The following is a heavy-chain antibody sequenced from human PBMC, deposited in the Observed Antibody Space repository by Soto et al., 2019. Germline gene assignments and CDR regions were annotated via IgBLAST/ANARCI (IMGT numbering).Heavy chain of an antibody. CDR2: INHSGSA. Sequence: SEPLSLTCVVYGGSFSGHFWSWIRQPPGKGLEWIGEINHSGSANYNPSLKSRVTISVDTSKNQFSLKLTSVTAADTAVYYCAGWAVGITIFGVPKDYWSQGTQVSVSS. V-gene: IGHV4-34*01. CDR1: GGSFSGHF. J-gene: IGHJ4*02. D-gene: IGHD3-3*01. CDR3: AGWAVGITIFGVPKDY.